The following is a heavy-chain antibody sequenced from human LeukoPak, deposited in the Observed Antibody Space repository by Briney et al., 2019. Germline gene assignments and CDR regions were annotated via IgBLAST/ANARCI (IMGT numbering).Heavy chain of an antibody. J-gene: IGHJ5*02. D-gene: IGHD3-10*01. Sequence: GGSLRLSCAASGFTFSSYAMHWVRQAPGKGLEWVAVISYDGSNKYYADSVKGRFTISRDNSKNTLYLQMNSLRAEDTAVYYCAKPQDVVGGNWFDPWGQGTLVTVSS. CDR1: GFTFSSYA. V-gene: IGHV3-30-3*02. CDR3: AKPQDVVGGNWFDP. CDR2: ISYDGSNK.